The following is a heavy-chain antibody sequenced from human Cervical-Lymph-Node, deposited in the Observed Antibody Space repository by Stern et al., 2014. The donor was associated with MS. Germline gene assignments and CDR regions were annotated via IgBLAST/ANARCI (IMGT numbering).Heavy chain of an antibody. Sequence: VQLVESGGGVVQPGRSLRLSCATSGFTFGRHSMHWVRQAPGKGLEWVAIISYDGSSPHYADSVKGRFTISRSNSNNTLYLQMNSLRVEDTAMYYCARPAAARYFDYWGQGSQVTVSS. D-gene: IGHD6-25*01. CDR1: GFTFGRHS. V-gene: IGHV3-30-3*01. J-gene: IGHJ4*02. CDR3: ARPAAARYFDY. CDR2: ISYDGSSP.